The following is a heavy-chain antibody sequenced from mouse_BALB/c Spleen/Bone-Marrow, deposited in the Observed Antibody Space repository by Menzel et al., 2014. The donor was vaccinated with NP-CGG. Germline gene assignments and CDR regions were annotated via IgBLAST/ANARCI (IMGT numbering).Heavy chain of an antibody. CDR2: IDPFNGGT. V-gene: IGHV1S135*01. CDR1: GYAFTSYN. J-gene: IGHJ3*01. CDR3: AREDYGKGFAY. D-gene: IGHD2-1*01. Sequence: VQLQQSGPELVKPGASVKVSCKASGYAFTSYNMYWVKQSHGKSFEWIGHIDPFNGGTSYNQKFKGKATLTVDKSASTAYMHLNSLTSEDSAVYYCAREDYGKGFAYWGQGTLVTVSA.